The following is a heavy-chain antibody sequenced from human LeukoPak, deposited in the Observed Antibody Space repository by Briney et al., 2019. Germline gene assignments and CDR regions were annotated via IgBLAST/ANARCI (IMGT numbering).Heavy chain of an antibody. CDR3: ARVSPYYDSSGPLGY. V-gene: IGHV3-30-3*01. CDR1: GFTFSSYA. Sequence: GRSLRLSFAASGFTFSSYAMHWVRQAPGKGLEWVAVISYDGSNKYYADSVKGRFTISRDNSKNTLYLQMNSLRAEDTAVYYCARVSPYYDSSGPLGYWGQGTLVTVSS. D-gene: IGHD3-22*01. J-gene: IGHJ4*02. CDR2: ISYDGSNK.